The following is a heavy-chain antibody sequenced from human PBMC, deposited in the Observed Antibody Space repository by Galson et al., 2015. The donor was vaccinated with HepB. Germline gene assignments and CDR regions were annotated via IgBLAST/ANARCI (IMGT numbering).Heavy chain of an antibody. Sequence: SLRLSCAASGFTVSSNHMSWVRQAPGKGLEWVSVIYSGGSTYYADSVKGRFTISRDNSKNTLYLQMNSLRAEDTAVYYCARASGGGGSPFDYWGQGTLVTVSS. V-gene: IGHV3-53*01. CDR1: GFTVSSNH. J-gene: IGHJ4*02. CDR3: ARASGGGGSPFDY. CDR2: IYSGGST. D-gene: IGHD3-10*01.